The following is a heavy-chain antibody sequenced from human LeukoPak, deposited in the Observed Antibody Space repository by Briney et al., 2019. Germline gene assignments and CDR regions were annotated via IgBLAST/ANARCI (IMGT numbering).Heavy chain of an antibody. Sequence: PGRSLRLSCAASGFTFSSYGMHWVRQAPGKGLEWVAVIWYDGSNKYYADSVKGRFTISRDNSKNTLYPQMNSLRGEDTAVYYCAKDWSGGYSSYIDYWGQGTLVTVSS. D-gene: IGHD3-22*01. CDR2: IWYDGSNK. CDR3: AKDWSGGYSSYIDY. J-gene: IGHJ4*02. CDR1: GFTFSSYG. V-gene: IGHV3-33*06.